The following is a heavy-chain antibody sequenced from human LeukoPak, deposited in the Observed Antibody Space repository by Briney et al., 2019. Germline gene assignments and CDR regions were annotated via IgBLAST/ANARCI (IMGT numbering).Heavy chain of an antibody. CDR3: ARDGDYIMPPFDY. CDR2: IKQDGSER. D-gene: IGHD4-17*01. V-gene: IGHV3-7*01. Sequence: GGSLRLSCAAPGFTFTRYWMSWVRQAPGKGLEWVANIKQDGSERHYVDSVKGRFTISRDNARNSVYLQMNSLSDDDTAVYYCARDGDYIMPPFDYWGQGILVTVSS. CDR1: GFTFTRYW. J-gene: IGHJ4*02.